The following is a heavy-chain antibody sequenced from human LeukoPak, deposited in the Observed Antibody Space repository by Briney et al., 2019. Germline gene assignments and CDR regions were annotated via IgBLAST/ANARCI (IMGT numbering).Heavy chain of an antibody. CDR2: ISGSGGST. J-gene: IGHJ4*02. CDR1: GFTFSSYA. V-gene: IGHV3-23*01. D-gene: IGHD3-9*01. Sequence: PGGSLRLSCAASGFTFSSYAMSWVRQAPGKGLEWVSAISGSGGSTYYADSVKGRFTISRDNSKNTLYLQMNSLRAEDTAVYYCAKDRYYDILTGYYPEDGYWGQGTLVTVSS. CDR3: AKDRYYDILTGYYPEDGY.